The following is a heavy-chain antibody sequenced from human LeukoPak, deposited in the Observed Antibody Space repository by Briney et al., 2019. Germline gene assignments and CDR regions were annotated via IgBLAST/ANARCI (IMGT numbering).Heavy chain of an antibody. J-gene: IGHJ2*01. Sequence: SETLSLTCTVSGGSISSYYWSWIRQPAGKGLEWIGRIYTSGSTNYNPSLKSRVTISVDTSKNQFSLKLSSVTAADTAVYYCARDHCGGSCKQWYFDLWGRGTLVTVSS. CDR2: IYTSGST. CDR3: ARDHCGGSCKQWYFDL. CDR1: GGSISSYY. D-gene: IGHD2-15*01. V-gene: IGHV4-4*07.